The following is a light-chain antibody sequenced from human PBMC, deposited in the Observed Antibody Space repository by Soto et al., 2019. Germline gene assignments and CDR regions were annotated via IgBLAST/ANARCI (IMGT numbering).Light chain of an antibody. CDR3: QQRSNWPPLT. J-gene: IGKJ3*01. CDR1: QSVSSY. V-gene: IGKV3-11*01. CDR2: DAA. Sequence: EIVLTQSPATLSLSPRERATLSCRASQSVSSYVAWYQQKPGQAPRLLIYDAANRATGIPARFSGSGSGTDFTLTISSLEPEDFAVYYCQQRSNWPPLTFGPGTKVDIK.